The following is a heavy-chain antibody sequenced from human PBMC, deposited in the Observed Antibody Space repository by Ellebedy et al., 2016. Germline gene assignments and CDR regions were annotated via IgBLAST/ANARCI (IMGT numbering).Heavy chain of an antibody. V-gene: IGHV4-59*01. J-gene: IGHJ4*02. D-gene: IGHD3-22*01. CDR2: IYYNGNT. Sequence: SETLSLTXTVSGGSISGYYWSWIRQHPGKGLEWIGYIYYNGNTNYNPSLKRRVIISVDTSREQFSLRLSSVTAADTAVYYCARVVSRGPSFDFWGQGTLVTVSS. CDR1: GGSISGYY. CDR3: ARVVSRGPSFDF.